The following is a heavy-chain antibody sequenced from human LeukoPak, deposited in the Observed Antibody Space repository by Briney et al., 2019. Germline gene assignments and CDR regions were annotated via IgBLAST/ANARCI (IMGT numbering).Heavy chain of an antibody. V-gene: IGHV5-51*01. D-gene: IGHD5-12*01. CDR2: LYPGDSDT. CDR3: ASRLRERFDS. CDR1: GYSFPNYW. Sequence: GEFLKISCKGSGYSFPNYWIGWVRQMPGKGLEWLGILYPGDSDTRYGPSFQGQVTISADKSISTAYLQWSSLKASDAAMYYCASRLRERFDSWGQGTLVTVSS. J-gene: IGHJ4*02.